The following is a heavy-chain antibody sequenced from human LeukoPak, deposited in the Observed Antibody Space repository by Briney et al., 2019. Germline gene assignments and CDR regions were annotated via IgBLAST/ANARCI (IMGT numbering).Heavy chain of an antibody. J-gene: IGHJ3*02. Sequence: GGSLRLPCAASGFTFSSYAMSWVRQAPGKGLEWVSAISGSGGSTYYADSVKGRFTISRENSKNTLYLQMNSLRAEDTAVYYCARDTTTAMVTSGAFDIWGQGTMVTVSS. CDR1: GFTFSSYA. CDR2: ISGSGGST. D-gene: IGHD5-18*01. V-gene: IGHV3-23*01. CDR3: ARDTTTAMVTSGAFDI.